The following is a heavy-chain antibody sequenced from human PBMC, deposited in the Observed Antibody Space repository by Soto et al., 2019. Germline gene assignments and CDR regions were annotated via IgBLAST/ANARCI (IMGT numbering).Heavy chain of an antibody. CDR2: ISYDGSNK. D-gene: IGHD5-18*01. J-gene: IGHJ4*02. Sequence: PGGSLRLSCAASGFTFSSYGMHWVRQAPGKGLEWVAVISYDGSNKYYADSVKGRFTISRDNSKNTLYLQMNSLRAEDTAVYYCARDGGSYGPRHDYWGQGTLVTVSS. CDR3: ARDGGSYGPRHDY. V-gene: IGHV3-30*03. CDR1: GFTFSSYG.